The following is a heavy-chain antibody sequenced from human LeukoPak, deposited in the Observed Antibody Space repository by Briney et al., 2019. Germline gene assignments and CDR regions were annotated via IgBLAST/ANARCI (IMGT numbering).Heavy chain of an antibody. Sequence: GGSLRLSCAASGFTVSNTYMSWVRQAPGNGLEWVSLIYSGGNTYYADSVKGRFSISRDNSKNTLYLQMNSLRAEDPAVYYCAKSPMAVARGYFDYWGQGTLVTVSS. V-gene: IGHV3-53*01. CDR2: IYSGGNT. D-gene: IGHD6-19*01. CDR1: GFTVSNTY. J-gene: IGHJ4*02. CDR3: AKSPMAVARGYFDY.